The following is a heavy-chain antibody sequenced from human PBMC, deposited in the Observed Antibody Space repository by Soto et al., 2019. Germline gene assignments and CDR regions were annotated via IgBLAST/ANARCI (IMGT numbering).Heavy chain of an antibody. J-gene: IGHJ6*02. V-gene: IGHV1-2*02. CDR1: GYTFNGCS. D-gene: IGHD2-15*01. Sequence: ASVKVSCKSSGYTFNGCSLHWVRQAPGQGLEWMGWINPKNGDTYYAQKFQGRVTMTKDTSINTVYMELNSMKSDDTAVYYWSKGRWTVGHCSGGSCYDGMDVWGQGTTVTVSS. CDR2: INPKNGDT. CDR3: SKGRWTVGHCSGGSCYDGMDV.